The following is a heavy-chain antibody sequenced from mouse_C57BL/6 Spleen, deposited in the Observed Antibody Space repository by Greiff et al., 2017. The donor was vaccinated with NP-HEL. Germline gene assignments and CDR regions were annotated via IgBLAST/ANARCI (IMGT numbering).Heavy chain of an antibody. D-gene: IGHD1-1*01. V-gene: IGHV2-2*01. CDR1: GFSLTSYG. Sequence: QVQLKESGPGLVQPSQRLSITCTVSGFSLTSYGVHWVRQSPGKGLEWLGVIWSGGSTDYNAAFISRLSISKDNSKSQVFFKMNSLQADDTAIYYCASHYYGSSYWYFDVWGTGTTVTVSS. CDR3: ASHYYGSSYWYFDV. CDR2: IWSGGST. J-gene: IGHJ1*03.